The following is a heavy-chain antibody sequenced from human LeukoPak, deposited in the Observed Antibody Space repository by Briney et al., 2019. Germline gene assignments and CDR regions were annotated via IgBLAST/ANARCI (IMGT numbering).Heavy chain of an antibody. CDR1: GGTFSIYA. D-gene: IGHD1-26*01. Sequence: APVKLPFKASGGTFSIYAISWVRQAPGQGLEWMGGIIPIFGTANYAQKFQGRVTITADESTSTAYMELSSLRSEDTAVYYCARRATHDAFDIWGQGTMVTVSS. CDR2: IIPIFGTA. J-gene: IGHJ3*02. CDR3: ARRATHDAFDI. V-gene: IGHV1-69*13.